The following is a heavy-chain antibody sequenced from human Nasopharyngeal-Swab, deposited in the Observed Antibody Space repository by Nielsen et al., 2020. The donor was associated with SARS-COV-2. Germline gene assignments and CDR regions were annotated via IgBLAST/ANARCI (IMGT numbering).Heavy chain of an antibody. CDR2: IYYSGST. V-gene: IGHV4-59*12. CDR3: ARAGYSGYIIDY. J-gene: IGHJ4*02. CDR1: GGSISSYY. D-gene: IGHD5-12*01. Sequence: SETLSLTCTVSGGSISSYYWSWIRQPPGKGLEWIGYIYYSGSTNYNPSLKSRVTISLDTSKNQFSLKLSSVTAADTAVYYCARAGYSGYIIDYWGQGTLVTVSS.